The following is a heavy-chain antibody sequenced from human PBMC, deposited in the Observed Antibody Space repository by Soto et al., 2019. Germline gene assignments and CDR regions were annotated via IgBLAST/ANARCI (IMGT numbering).Heavy chain of an antibody. CDR2: ISYDGSNK. CDR3: AALIAVAGLKNEDY. V-gene: IGHV3-30*03. D-gene: IGHD6-19*01. Sequence: GGSLRLSCAASGFTFSSYGMHWVRQAPGKGLEWVAVISYDGSNKYYADSVKGRFTISRDNSKNTLYLQMNSLRAEDTAVYYCAALIAVAGLKNEDYWGQGTLVTVSS. J-gene: IGHJ4*02. CDR1: GFTFSSYG.